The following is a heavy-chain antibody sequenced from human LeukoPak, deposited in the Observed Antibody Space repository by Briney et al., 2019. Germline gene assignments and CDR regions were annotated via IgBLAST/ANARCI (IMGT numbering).Heavy chain of an antibody. J-gene: IGHJ4*02. CDR3: ASSEGDMTAFDY. D-gene: IGHD3-9*01. V-gene: IGHV1-8*01. CDR2: MNPNSGNT. Sequence: ASVKASCKASGYTFTSYDINWVRQATGQGLEWMGWMNPNSGNTGYARKFQGRVTMTRNTSISTAYMELSSLRSEDTAVYYCASSEGDMTAFDYWGQGTLVTVSS. CDR1: GYTFTSYD.